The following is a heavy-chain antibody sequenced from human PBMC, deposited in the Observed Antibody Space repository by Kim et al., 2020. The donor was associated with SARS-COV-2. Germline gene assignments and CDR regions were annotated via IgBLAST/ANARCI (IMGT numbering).Heavy chain of an antibody. J-gene: IGHJ6*02. V-gene: IGHV3-48*03. CDR3: ARVGSGSYYYYYGMDV. D-gene: IGHD3-3*01. CDR2: ISSSGSTI. CDR1: GFTFSSYE. Sequence: GGSLRLSCAASGFTFSSYEMNWVRQAPGKGLEWVSYISSSGSTIYYADSVKGRFTISRDNAKNSLYLQMNSLRAEDTAVYYCARVGSGSYYYYYGMDVWGQGTTVTVSS.